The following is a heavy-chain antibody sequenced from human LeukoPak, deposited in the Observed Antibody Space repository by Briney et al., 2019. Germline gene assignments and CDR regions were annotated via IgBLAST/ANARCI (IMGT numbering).Heavy chain of an antibody. CDR3: ARGYCSGGSCFKYDY. D-gene: IGHD2-15*01. CDR1: GYTLTGYY. CDR2: INPNSGGT. V-gene: IGHV1-2*02. J-gene: IGHJ4*02. Sequence: ASVKVSCKASGYTLTGYYMHWVRQAPGQGLEWMRWINPNSGGTNYAQKFQGRVTMTRDTSISTAYMELSRLRSDDTAVYYCARGYCSGGSCFKYDYWGQGTLVTVSS.